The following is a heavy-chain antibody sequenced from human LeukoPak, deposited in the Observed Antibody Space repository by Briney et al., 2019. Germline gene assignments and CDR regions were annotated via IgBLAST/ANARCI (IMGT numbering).Heavy chain of an antibody. CDR3: AKVISSSGWYDNDALAI. J-gene: IGHJ3*02. CDR2: ISSSGSTI. V-gene: IGHV3-11*01. Sequence: PAGSLRLSCAASGFTFSAYYMSWIRQAPGKGVEWVSYISSSGSTIYYAASVKGRFTISGDNAKNSLYLQMNILKTEDTAVYYCAKVISSSGWYDNDALAIWGQGTMVTVSS. CDR1: GFTFSAYY. D-gene: IGHD6-19*01.